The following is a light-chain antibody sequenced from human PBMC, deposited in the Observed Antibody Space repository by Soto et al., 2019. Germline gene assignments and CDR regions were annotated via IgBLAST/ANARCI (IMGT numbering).Light chain of an antibody. V-gene: IGLV2-8*01. J-gene: IGLJ2*01. CDR3: SSYAGSNNVV. CDR2: EVS. Sequence: QSVLTQPASVSGSPGQSITISCTGTSSDVGAYNYVSWYQQYPGKAPKLMIYEVSKRPSGVPDRFSGSKSGNTASLTVSGLQAEDEADYYCSSYAGSNNVVFGGGTKVTVL. CDR1: SSDVGAYNY.